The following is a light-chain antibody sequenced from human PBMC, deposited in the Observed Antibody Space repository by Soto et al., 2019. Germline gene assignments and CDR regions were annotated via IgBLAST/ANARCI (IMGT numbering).Light chain of an antibody. CDR2: EVS. V-gene: IGLV2-14*01. CDR1: SSDIGGYNY. CDR3: SSYRRSNTLVI. J-gene: IGLJ2*01. Sequence: QSVLTQPASVSGSPGQSITIYCTGTSSDIGGYNYVSWYQQHPGKAPKLMIYEVSNRPSGVSSRFSGSKSGNTASLTISGLQAEDEADYYCSSYRRSNTLVIFGGGTKLTVL.